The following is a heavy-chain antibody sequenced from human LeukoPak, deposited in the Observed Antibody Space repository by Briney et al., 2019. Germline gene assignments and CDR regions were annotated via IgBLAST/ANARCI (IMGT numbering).Heavy chain of an antibody. CDR3: AKKPATIKFPFDI. CDR1: GFSFSTYD. J-gene: IGHJ4*02. V-gene: IGHV3-23*01. CDR2: ISTTGGYT. D-gene: IGHD5-24*01. Sequence: GGSLRLSCVGSGFSFSTYDMGWVRQTPGKGLEWVSAISTTGGYTEDADSVKGRFTISRDNPQNTLFLQMHSLRAEDTAVYYCAKKPATIKFPFDIWGQGTLVTVSP.